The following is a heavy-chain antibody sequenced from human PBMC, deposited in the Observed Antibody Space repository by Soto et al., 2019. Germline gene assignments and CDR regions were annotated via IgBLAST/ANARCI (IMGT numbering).Heavy chain of an antibody. CDR2: ISAYNGKT. V-gene: IGHV1-18*01. Sequence: ASVKVSCKASGYSFTTYGIRWVRQAPGQGLEWMGWISAYNGKTNFAQNFQGRVTMTTDTSTSTAYMELRTLRSDDTAVYYCARDRYYDILTGPDYWGQGTLVTVSS. J-gene: IGHJ4*02. D-gene: IGHD3-9*01. CDR3: ARDRYYDILTGPDY. CDR1: GYSFTTYG.